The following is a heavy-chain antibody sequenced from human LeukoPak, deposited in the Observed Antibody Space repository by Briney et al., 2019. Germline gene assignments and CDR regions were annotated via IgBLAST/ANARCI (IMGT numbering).Heavy chain of an antibody. CDR3: AKDALDTASLSPFDY. J-gene: IGHJ4*02. V-gene: IGHV3-23*01. D-gene: IGHD5-18*01. CDR1: GFTFSSYA. Sequence: GGSLRLSCAASGFTFSSYAMTWVRQAPGKGLEWVSIISGSGGSTSYADSVKGRFTISRDNSKNTLYLQMNSLRGEDTAVYYCAKDALDTASLSPFDYWGQGTLVTVSS. CDR2: ISGSGGST.